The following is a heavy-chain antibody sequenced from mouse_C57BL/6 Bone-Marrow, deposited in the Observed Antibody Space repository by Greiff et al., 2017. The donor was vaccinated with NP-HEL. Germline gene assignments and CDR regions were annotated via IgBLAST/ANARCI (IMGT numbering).Heavy chain of an antibody. D-gene: IGHD1-1*01. V-gene: IGHV3-8*01. J-gene: IGHJ1*03. CDR3: ARDGFYYYGSRWYFDV. CDR2: ISYSGST. Sequence: EVKLEESGPGLAKPSQTLSLTCSVTGYSITSDYWNWIRKFPGNKLEYMGYISYSGSTYYNPSLKSRISITRDTSKNQYYLQLNSVTTEDTATYYCARDGFYYYGSRWYFDVWGTGTTVTVSS. CDR1: GYSITSDY.